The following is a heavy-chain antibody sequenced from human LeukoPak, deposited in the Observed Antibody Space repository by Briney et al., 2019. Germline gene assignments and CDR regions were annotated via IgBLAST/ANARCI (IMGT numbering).Heavy chain of an antibody. CDR2: INPSGGST. V-gene: IGHV1-46*01. CDR1: GYTLTDYY. J-gene: IGHJ3*02. CDR3: ASSLRTGYSSQGAFDI. Sequence: ASVKVSCKASGYTLTDYYMHWVRQAPGQGLEWMGIINPSGGSTSYAQKFQGRVTMTADTSTSTVYMELTSLRSEDTAVYYCASSLRTGYSSQGAFDIWGQGTMVSVSS. D-gene: IGHD6-13*01.